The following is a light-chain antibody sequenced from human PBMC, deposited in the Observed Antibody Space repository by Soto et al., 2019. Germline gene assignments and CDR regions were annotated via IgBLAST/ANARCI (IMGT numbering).Light chain of an antibody. CDR1: QSISTW. J-gene: IGKJ4*01. CDR3: QQFSSYPLT. V-gene: IGKV1-5*01. CDR2: GAS. Sequence: DIQMTQSPSTLSASVGDRVTISCGASQSISTWLAWYQQKPGKAPKLLIYGASTLESGVPSRFSGSGSGTEFTLTISRLEPEDFAVYYCQQFSSYPLTFGGGTKVDIK.